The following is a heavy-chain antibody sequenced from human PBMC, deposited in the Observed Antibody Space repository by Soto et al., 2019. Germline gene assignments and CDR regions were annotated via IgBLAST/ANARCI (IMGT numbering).Heavy chain of an antibody. CDR2: ISYDGSNK. V-gene: IGHV3-30*18. CDR3: AKDITVTPWYGYYYYYMDV. Sequence: GGSLRLSCAASGFTFSSYGMHWVRQAPGKGLEWVAVISYDGSNKYYADSVKGRFTISRDNSKNTLYLQMNSLRAEDTAVYYCAKDITVTPWYGYYYYYMDVWGKGTTVTVSS. CDR1: GFTFSSYG. D-gene: IGHD4-4*01. J-gene: IGHJ6*03.